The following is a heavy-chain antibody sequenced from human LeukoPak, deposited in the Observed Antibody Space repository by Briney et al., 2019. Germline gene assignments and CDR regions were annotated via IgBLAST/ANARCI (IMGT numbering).Heavy chain of an antibody. CDR1: GGSITSYY. CDR3: TTTYILAAGR. V-gene: IGHV3-15*01. Sequence: PSETLSLTCTVSGGSITSYYWSWIRQPPGKGLEWVGRMKSKTDGGTTDYAASVKGRFTISRDDSKNTLYLQMNSLKTEDTVVYYCTTTYILAAGRWGQGTLVTVSS. J-gene: IGHJ4*02. CDR2: MKSKTDGGTT. D-gene: IGHD6-13*01.